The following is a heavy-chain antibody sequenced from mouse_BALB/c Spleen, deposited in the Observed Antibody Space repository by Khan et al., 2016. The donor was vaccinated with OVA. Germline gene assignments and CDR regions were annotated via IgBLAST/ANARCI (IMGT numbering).Heavy chain of an antibody. CDR3: ARPPYFSYAMNN. J-gene: IGHJ4*01. V-gene: IGHV9-3-1*01. Sequence: QIQLVQSGPELKKPGETVKISCKVSGHTFTNFGMNWVKQAPGKGLMWMGWIITYTGEPTYADDFNGRFAFSLEASASTAYLQFNNLTNEDTATYFCARPPYFSYAMNNWGQGTSVTVSS. CDR2: IITYTGEP. CDR1: GHTFTNFG. D-gene: IGHD2-10*01.